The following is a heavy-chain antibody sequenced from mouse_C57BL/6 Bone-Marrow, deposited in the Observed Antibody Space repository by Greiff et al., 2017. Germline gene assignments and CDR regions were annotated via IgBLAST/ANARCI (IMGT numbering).Heavy chain of an antibody. Sequence: QSGAELVRPGASVKMSCKASGYTFTSYNMHWVKQTPRQGLEWIGAIYPGNGDTSYNQKFKGKATLTVDKSSSTAYMQLSSLTSEDSAVYFCARSLYYGSSLYYAMDYWGQGTSVTVSS. CDR1: GYTFTSYN. CDR2: IYPGNGDT. J-gene: IGHJ4*01. CDR3: ARSLYYGSSLYYAMDY. D-gene: IGHD1-1*01. V-gene: IGHV1-12*01.